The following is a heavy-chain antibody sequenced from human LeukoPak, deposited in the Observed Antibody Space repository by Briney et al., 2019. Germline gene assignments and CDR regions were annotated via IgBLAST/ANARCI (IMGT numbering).Heavy chain of an antibody. Sequence: PSQTLSLTCTVSGGSISSESYYWTWIRQPAGKGLEWIGRTYSDGRTNTNPSLRSRVSISVDTSKNQFSLKLSSVTAADTAVYYCARVGRDRGAVYYFDYWGQGTLVTVSS. V-gene: IGHV4-61*02. CDR2: TYSDGRT. CDR3: ARVGRDRGAVYYFDY. CDR1: GGSISSESYY. J-gene: IGHJ4*02. D-gene: IGHD3-10*01.